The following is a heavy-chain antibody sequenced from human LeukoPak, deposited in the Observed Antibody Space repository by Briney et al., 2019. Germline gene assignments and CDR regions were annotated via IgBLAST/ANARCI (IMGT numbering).Heavy chain of an antibody. CDR3: ARFVCSDYTGSFDL. CDR1: GFRFSSHG. Sequence: PGGSLRLSCAGSGFRFSSHGMHWVRQAPGKGLEWLGYMWYDGSNPDYVDPVKGRFTISRDNSKNTVYLQMNSLRAEDTAVYHCARFVCSDYTGSFDLWGQGTPVTVSS. CDR2: MWYDGSNP. D-gene: IGHD3-22*01. J-gene: IGHJ4*02. V-gene: IGHV3-33*01.